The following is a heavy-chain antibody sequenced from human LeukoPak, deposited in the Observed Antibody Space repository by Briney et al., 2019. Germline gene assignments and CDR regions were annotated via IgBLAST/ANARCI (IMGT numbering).Heavy chain of an antibody. CDR1: GYTFISYG. CDR2: ISAYNGKT. CDR3: AREEGIAAAGALEY. V-gene: IGHV1-18*01. Sequence: ASVKVSCKASGYTFISYGISWVRQAPGQGLEWMGWISAYNGKTDYAQKLQGRVTMTTDTSTSTAYMELRSLRSEDTAVYYCAREEGIAAAGALEYWGQGILVTVSS. D-gene: IGHD6-13*01. J-gene: IGHJ4*02.